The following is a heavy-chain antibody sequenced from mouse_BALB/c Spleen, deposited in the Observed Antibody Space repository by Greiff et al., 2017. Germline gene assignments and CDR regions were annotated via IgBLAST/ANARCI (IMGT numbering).Heavy chain of an antibody. D-gene: IGHD2-4*01. V-gene: IGHV5-9-4*01. CDR3: ARVYDYDEGAWFAY. CDR1: GFTFSSYA. Sequence: EVKLVESGGGLVQPGGSRKLSCAASGFTFSSYAMSWVRQSPEKRLEWVAEISSGGSYTYYPDTVTGRFTISRDNAKNTLYLEMSSLRSEDTAMYYCARVYDYDEGAWFAYWGQGTLVTVSA. CDR2: ISSGGSYT. J-gene: IGHJ3*01.